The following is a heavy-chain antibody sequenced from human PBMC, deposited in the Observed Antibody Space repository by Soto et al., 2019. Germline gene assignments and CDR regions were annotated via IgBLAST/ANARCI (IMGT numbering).Heavy chain of an antibody. CDR1: GFTFSGYW. Sequence: GGSLRLSCEGSGFTFSGYWMSWVRQAPGKGLEWVANIKEDGGEKYYVDSVKGRFTISRDNAKNSLYLQMNSLRAEDTAVYYCARFYYDSSGYLPSPYYYYYGMDVWGQGTTVTVSS. V-gene: IGHV3-7*04. J-gene: IGHJ6*02. D-gene: IGHD3-22*01. CDR2: IKEDGGEK. CDR3: ARFYYDSSGYLPSPYYYYYGMDV.